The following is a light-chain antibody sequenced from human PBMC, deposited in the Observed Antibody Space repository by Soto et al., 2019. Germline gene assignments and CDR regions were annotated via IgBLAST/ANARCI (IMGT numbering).Light chain of an antibody. CDR1: SCDVGGYNY. CDR3: SSYTSSSTF. CDR2: DVS. V-gene: IGLV2-14*01. Sequence: QSVLTQPASVSGSPGQSITISCTGTSCDVGGYNYVSWYQQHPGKAPKLMIYDVSNRPSGVSNRFSDSKSGNTASLTISGLQAEDEADYYCSSYTSSSTFFGTGTKVTVL. J-gene: IGLJ1*01.